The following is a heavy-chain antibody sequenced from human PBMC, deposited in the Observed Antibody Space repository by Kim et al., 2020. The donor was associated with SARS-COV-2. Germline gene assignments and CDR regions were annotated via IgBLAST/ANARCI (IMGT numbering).Heavy chain of an antibody. CDR1: GGSISSYY. J-gene: IGHJ5*02. CDR3: ARDSGFRIDP. CDR2: IYYSGST. D-gene: IGHD3-10*01. V-gene: IGHV4-59*01. Sequence: SETLSLTCTVSGGSISSYYWSWIRQPPGKGLEWIGYIYYSGSTNYNPSLKSRVTISVDTSKNQFSLKLSSVTAADTAVYYCARDSGFRIDPWGQGTLVTV.